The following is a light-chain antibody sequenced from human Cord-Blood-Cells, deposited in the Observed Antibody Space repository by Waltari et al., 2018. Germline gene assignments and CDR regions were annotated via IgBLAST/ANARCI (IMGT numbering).Light chain of an antibody. CDR3: QQLNSYPIT. J-gene: IGKJ5*01. CDR1: QGISSY. Sequence: DIQLPQSPPFLSASVGDRVTITFWASQGISSYLAWYQQKPGKAPKLLIYAASTLQSGVPSRFSGSGSGTEFTLTISSLQPEDFATYYCQQLNSYPITFGQGTRLEIK. V-gene: IGKV1-9*01. CDR2: AAS.